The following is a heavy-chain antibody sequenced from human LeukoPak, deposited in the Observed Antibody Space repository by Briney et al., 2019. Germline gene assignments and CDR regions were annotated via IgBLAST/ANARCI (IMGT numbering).Heavy chain of an antibody. CDR2: INSDGSST. CDR1: EFSFSNHW. J-gene: IGHJ4*02. Sequence: GGSLRLSCAASEFSFSNHWMHWVRQAPGEGLVWVSYINSDGSSTSYADYVKGRFTISRDNARNMLYLQMSSLRVEDTAVYYCARDGSLPDYWGQGTPVTVSS. CDR3: ARDGSLPDY. V-gene: IGHV3-74*01.